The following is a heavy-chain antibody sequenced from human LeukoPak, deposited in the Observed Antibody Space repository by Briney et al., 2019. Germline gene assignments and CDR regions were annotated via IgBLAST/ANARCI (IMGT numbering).Heavy chain of an antibody. D-gene: IGHD2-2*01. Sequence: PSQTLSLTCSVSGGSISSGPYFWSWIRQSPGQGPEWIGYIWPSGSTNYNPSLSGRVAISLDKSRNHFTLTVTAVTAADTAVYYCARAGQGYCTSASCFLSLDYWGQGTLVTVSS. CDR2: IWPSGST. CDR3: ARAGQGYCTSASCFLSLDY. J-gene: IGHJ4*02. CDR1: GGSISSGPYF. V-gene: IGHV4-30-2*06.